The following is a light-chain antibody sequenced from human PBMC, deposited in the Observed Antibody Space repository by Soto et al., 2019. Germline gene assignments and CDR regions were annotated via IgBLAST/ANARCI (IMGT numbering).Light chain of an antibody. CDR1: QSVSSSY. CDR2: AAS. Sequence: EIVLTQSPGTLSLSPGERATLSCRASQSVSSSYLVWHQQKPGQAPRLPIYAASRRATGIPDRFSGSGSGTDFTLTISRLEPEDFAVYYCQQHGGSPITFGQGTRLEI. CDR3: QQHGGSPIT. J-gene: IGKJ5*01. V-gene: IGKV3-20*01.